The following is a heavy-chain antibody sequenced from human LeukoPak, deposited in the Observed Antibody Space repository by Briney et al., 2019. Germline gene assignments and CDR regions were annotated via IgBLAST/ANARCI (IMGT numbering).Heavy chain of an antibody. CDR1: GYTFTSYY. CDR3: APMSGGNSAFDY. J-gene: IGHJ4*02. V-gene: IGHV1-46*01. D-gene: IGHD4-23*01. Sequence: ASVKVSCKASGYTFTSYYMHWVRQAPGQGLEWMGIINPSGGSTSYGQKFQGRVTMTRDTSTSTVYMELSSLRSEDTAVYYCAPMSGGNSAFDYWGQGTLVTVSS. CDR2: INPSGGST.